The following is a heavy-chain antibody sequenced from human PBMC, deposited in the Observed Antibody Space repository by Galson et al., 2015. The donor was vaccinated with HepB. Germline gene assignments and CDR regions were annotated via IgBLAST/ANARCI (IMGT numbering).Heavy chain of an antibody. J-gene: IGHJ4*02. CDR3: AKDMGGEWELLGYFDY. Sequence: SLRLSCAASGFTFDDYAMHWVRQAPGKGLEWVSGISWNSGSIGYADSVKGRFTISRDNAKNSLYLQMNSLRAEDTALYYCAKDMGGEWELLGYFDYWGQGTLVTVSS. D-gene: IGHD1-26*01. CDR2: ISWNSGSI. V-gene: IGHV3-9*01. CDR1: GFTFDDYA.